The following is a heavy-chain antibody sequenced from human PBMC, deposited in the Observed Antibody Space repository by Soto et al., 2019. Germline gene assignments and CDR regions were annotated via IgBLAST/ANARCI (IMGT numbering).Heavy chain of an antibody. D-gene: IGHD5-18*01. CDR1: GFTFSSYW. CDR3: AREVFRSGYSYGPIDY. Sequence: TGGSLRLSCAASGFTFSSYWMHWVRQAPGKGLEWVAVIWYDGSNKYYADSVKGRFTISRDNSKNTLYLQMNSLRAEDTAVYYCAREVFRSGYSYGPIDYWGQGTLVTVSS. V-gene: IGHV3-33*08. CDR2: IWYDGSNK. J-gene: IGHJ4*02.